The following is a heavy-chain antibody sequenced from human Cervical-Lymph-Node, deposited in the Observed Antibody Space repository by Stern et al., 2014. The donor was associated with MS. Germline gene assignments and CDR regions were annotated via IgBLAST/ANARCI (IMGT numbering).Heavy chain of an antibody. D-gene: IGHD3-3*01. CDR1: GGSFSGYY. CDR2: INHSGRA. J-gene: IGHJ6*02. Sequence: QVQLQQWGAGLLKPSETLSLTCAVYGGSFSGYYWSWIRQPPGKGLEWIGEINHSGRANYNTSLKSRVTISVDMSKTEFSLKLSSLTAADTAVYYCTRSSKGVVTIYYYYAMDVWGQGTAVTVSS. CDR3: TRSSKGVVTIYYYYAMDV. V-gene: IGHV4-34*01.